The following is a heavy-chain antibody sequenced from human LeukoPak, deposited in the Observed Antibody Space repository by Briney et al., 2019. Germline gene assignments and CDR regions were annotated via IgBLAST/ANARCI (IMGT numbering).Heavy chain of an antibody. CDR1: GFTFSNYG. D-gene: IGHD2-2*01. Sequence: SGGSLRLSCAASGFTFSNYGMSWVRQAPGKGLEWVSAISGGGVSTYSADSVKGRFTISRDNSKNTLYLQMNSLRAEDTAVYYCSKWKAIVLVPPPRSPIDYWGQGTLVTVSS. V-gene: IGHV3-23*01. CDR2: ISGGGVST. CDR3: SKWKAIVLVPPPRSPIDY. J-gene: IGHJ4*02.